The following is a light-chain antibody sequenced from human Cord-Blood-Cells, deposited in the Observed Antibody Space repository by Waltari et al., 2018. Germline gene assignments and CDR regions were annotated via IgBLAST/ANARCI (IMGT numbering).Light chain of an antibody. CDR2: EVS. CDR3: SSYTSSSTYV. CDR1: SSDVGSYNR. J-gene: IGLJ1*01. V-gene: IGLV2-18*02. Sequence: QSALTQPPSVSGSPGQSVTISCTGTSSDVGSYNRVSWYQQPPGTAPKRMIYEVSNRPSGVPDRFSGSRSGNTASLPISGLQAEDEADYYCSSYTSSSTYVFGTGTKVTVL.